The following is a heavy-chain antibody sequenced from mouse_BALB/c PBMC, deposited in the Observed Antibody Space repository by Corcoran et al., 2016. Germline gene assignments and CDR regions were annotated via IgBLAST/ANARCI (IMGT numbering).Heavy chain of an antibody. CDR3: ARGYGSSPMDY. CDR2: IDPANGNT. D-gene: IGHD1-1*01. J-gene: IGHJ4*01. CDR1: GFNIKDTY. Sequence: EVQLQQSGAELVKPGASVKLSCTASGFNIKDTYMHVVKQRPEQGLEWIGRIDPANGNTKYDPKFQGKATITADTSSNTAYLQLSSLTSEDTAVYYCARGYGSSPMDYWGQGTSVTVSS. V-gene: IGHV14-3*02.